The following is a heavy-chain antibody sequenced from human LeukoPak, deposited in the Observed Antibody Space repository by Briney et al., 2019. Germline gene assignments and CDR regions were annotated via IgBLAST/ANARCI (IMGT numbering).Heavy chain of an antibody. CDR1: GFTFSSYG. J-gene: IGHJ4*02. V-gene: IGHV3-30*18. CDR3: AKGTDIVVVVAAVDY. CDR2: ISYDGSNK. Sequence: PGRSLRLSCAASGFTFSSYGMHWVRQAPGKGLEWVAVISYDGSNKYYADSVKGRFTLSRDNSKNTLYLQMNSLRVEDTAVYYCAKGTDIVVVVAAVDYWGQGTLVTVSS. D-gene: IGHD2-15*01.